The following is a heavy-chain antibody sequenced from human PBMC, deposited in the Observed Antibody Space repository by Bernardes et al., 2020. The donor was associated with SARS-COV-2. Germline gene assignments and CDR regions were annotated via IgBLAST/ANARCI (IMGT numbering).Heavy chain of an antibody. V-gene: IGHV4-39*01. D-gene: IGHD1-26*01. CDR2: MYYSGNT. CDR3: ARCSLPRASAAYHWVDP. CDR1: GGTPSSVIYY. Sequence: SETRSLTGTVPGGTPSSVIYYWSWNRQPPGRGLAWVGRMYYSGNTTYHPSRASRVTIFAEPCKNQLSLNLRSVTAADTAVYYCARCSLPRASAAYHWVDPWGQGSLVTVPS. J-gene: IGHJ5*02.